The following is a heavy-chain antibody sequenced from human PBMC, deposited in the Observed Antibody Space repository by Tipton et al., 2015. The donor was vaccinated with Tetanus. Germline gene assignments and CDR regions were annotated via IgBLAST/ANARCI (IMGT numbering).Heavy chain of an antibody. CDR3: ARANYESSKKGPFDS. CDR1: GGSFRGGDYQ. D-gene: IGHD3-3*01. J-gene: IGHJ4*02. CDR2: ISNSGRT. Sequence: TLSLTCTVSGGSFRGGDYQWNWIQQPPGKGLEWLAYISNSGRTNSNYSLKSRIAISRDTSKNQFSLRLSSVTAADSAVYYCARANYESSKKGPFDSWGQGTLVIVSS. V-gene: IGHV4-61*08.